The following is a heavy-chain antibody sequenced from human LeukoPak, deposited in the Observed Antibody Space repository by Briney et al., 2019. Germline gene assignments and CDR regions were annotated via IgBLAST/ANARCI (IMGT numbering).Heavy chain of an antibody. D-gene: IGHD3-22*01. Sequence: GESLKISCQVSGYIFTNYWIGWVRQMPGKGLEWMGVIYPGDSDTRYSPSFQGQVTISADKSISTAYLQWSSLKASDTAMYYCARPTYYYDSSGYYKSYYFDYWGQGTLVTVSS. CDR3: ARPTYYYDSSGYYKSYYFDY. CDR2: IYPGDSDT. CDR1: GYIFTNYW. V-gene: IGHV5-51*01. J-gene: IGHJ4*02.